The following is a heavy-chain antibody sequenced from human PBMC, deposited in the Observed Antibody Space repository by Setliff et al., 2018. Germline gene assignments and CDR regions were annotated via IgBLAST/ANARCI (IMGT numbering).Heavy chain of an antibody. CDR2: VYHSGTA. V-gene: IGHV4-59*01. J-gene: IGHJ4*02. CDR3: AKGGTYRYFDF. D-gene: IGHD1-26*01. CDR1: GGPFSGAS. Sequence: SETLSLTCTVSGGPFSGASIWSWIRQPPGKGLEFIGYVYHSGTAKYDPSLESRAIMSVDASKNEISLKLNSVTAADTAFYYCAKGGTYRYFDFWGQGALVTVSS.